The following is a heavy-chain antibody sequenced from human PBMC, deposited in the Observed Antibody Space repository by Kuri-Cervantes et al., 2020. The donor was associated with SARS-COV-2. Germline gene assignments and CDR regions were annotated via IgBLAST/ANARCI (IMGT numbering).Heavy chain of an antibody. Sequence: LSLTCAASGFTFSSYEMNWVRQAPGKGLEWVSYISSSGSTIYYADSVKGRFTISRDNAKNSLYLQMNSLRAEDTAVYYCARHEGAFDIWGQGTMVTVSS. CDR1: GFTFSSYE. CDR2: ISSSGSTI. J-gene: IGHJ3*02. CDR3: ARHEGAFDI. V-gene: IGHV3-48*03.